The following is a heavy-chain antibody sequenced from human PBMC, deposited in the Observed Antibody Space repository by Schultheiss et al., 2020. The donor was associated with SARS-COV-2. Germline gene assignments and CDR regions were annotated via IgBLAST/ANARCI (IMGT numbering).Heavy chain of an antibody. J-gene: IGHJ6*03. CDR2: IYYSGST. V-gene: IGHV4-59*12. CDR3: ARHFIREDIVVVPAAIPIHYYYYYMDV. Sequence: SETLSLTCTVSGGSISSYYWSWIRQPPGKGLEWIGYIYYSGSTNYNPSLKSRVTISVDTSKNQFSLKLSSVTAADTAVYYCARHFIREDIVVVPAAIPIHYYYYYMDVWGKGTTVTVSS. CDR1: GGSISSYY. D-gene: IGHD2-2*02.